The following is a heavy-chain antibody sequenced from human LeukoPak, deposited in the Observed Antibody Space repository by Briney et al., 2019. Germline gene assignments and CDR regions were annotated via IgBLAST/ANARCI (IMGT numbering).Heavy chain of an antibody. V-gene: IGHV4-30-2*01. CDR3: AREIPYSKLGMRENWYFDL. D-gene: IGHD7-27*01. J-gene: IGHJ2*01. CDR1: GGSISSGGYY. CDR2: IYHSGST. Sequence: PSQTLFLTCTVSGGSISSGGYYWSWIRQPPGKGLEWIVYIYHSGSTYYNPSLKSRVTISVDRSKNQFSLKLSSVTAADTAVYYCAREIPYSKLGMRENWYFDLWGRGTLVTVSS.